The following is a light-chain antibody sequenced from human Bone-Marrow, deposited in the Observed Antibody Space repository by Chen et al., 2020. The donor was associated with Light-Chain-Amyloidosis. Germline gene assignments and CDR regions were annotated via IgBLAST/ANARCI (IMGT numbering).Light chain of an antibody. J-gene: IGLJ3*02. Sequence: SDVLTRPSSVSAAPGQTATIACGGNNIGSTSVHWYQQTPGQAPLLVVYDDSDRPSGIPERLSGSNSGNTATLTISRVEAGDEADYYCQVWDRSSDRPVFGGGTKLTVL. CDR2: DDS. V-gene: IGLV3-21*02. CDR1: NIGSTS. CDR3: QVWDRSSDRPV.